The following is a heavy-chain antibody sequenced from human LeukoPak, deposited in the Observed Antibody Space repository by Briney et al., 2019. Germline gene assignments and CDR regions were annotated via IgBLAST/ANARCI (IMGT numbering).Heavy chain of an antibody. CDR3: ARGRGYPYYYYYMDV. CDR1: GFTFSSYA. J-gene: IGHJ6*03. D-gene: IGHD5-12*01. V-gene: IGHV3-30*04. CDR2: ISYDGSNK. Sequence: PGGSLRLSCAASGFTFSSYAMHWVRQAPGKGLEWVAVISYDGSNKCYADSVKGRFTISRDNSKNTLYLQMNSLRAEDTAVYYCARGRGYPYYYYYMDVWGKGTTVTVSS.